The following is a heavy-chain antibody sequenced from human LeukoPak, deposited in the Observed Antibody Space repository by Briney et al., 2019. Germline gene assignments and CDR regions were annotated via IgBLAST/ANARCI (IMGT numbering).Heavy chain of an antibody. CDR3: ARFYGSGRVDY. V-gene: IGHV4-39*01. D-gene: IGHD3-10*01. CDR1: GGSISSSSYY. CDR2: IYYSGST. Sequence: PETLSLTCTVSGGSISSSSYYWGWIRQPPGKGLEWIGSIYYSGSTYYNPSLKSRVAISVDTSKNKFSLKLSSVTAADTAVYYCARFYGSGRVDYWGQGTLVSVSS. J-gene: IGHJ4*02.